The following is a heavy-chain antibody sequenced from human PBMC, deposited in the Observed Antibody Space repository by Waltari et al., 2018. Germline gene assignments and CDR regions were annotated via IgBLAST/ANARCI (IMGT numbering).Heavy chain of an antibody. D-gene: IGHD2-8*01. CDR2: ISGSASA. CDR1: GGSISRSSYY. V-gene: IGHV4-39*01. Sequence: QLQLQESGPGLVTPSETLYLTCTVSGGSISRSSYYWGWSRQPPGKGLEWVSAISGSASASFYADSVKGRFSISRDNSKNTLFLQVNSLRADDTAIYYCAIDLGYFTSWGPGTLVTVSS. J-gene: IGHJ5*02. CDR3: AIDLGYFTS.